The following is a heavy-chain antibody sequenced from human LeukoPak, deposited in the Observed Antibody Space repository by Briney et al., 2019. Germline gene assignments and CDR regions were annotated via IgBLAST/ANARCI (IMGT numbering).Heavy chain of an antibody. CDR1: GFTFSNAW. J-gene: IGHJ4*02. V-gene: IGHV3-15*01. Sequence: PGGSLRLSCAASGFTFSNAWMSWVRQAPGKGLEWVGRIKSKTDGGTTDYAAPVKGRFTISRDDSKNTLYLQMNSLKTEDTAVYYCTTDGTACYDSSGYYYPDYWGQGTLVTVSS. D-gene: IGHD3-22*01. CDR3: TTDGTACYDSSGYYYPDY. CDR2: IKSKTDGGTT.